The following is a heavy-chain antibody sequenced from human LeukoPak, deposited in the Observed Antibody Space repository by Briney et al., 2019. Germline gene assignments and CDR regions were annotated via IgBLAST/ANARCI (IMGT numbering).Heavy chain of an antibody. Sequence: GGSMRLSCAAYGFTFSSYAMSWVRQAPGKGLEWVSAISGSGGSTYYADSVKGRFTISRDNSKNTVYLQMKSLRVEATAVYYCAKGLSAAGDYYFDYWGQGALVTVSS. D-gene: IGHD2-21*01. CDR1: GFTFSSYA. V-gene: IGHV3-23*01. CDR3: AKGLSAAGDYYFDY. CDR2: ISGSGGST. J-gene: IGHJ4*02.